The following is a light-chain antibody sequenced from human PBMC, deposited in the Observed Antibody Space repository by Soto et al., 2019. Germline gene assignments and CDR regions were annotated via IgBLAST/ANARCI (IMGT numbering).Light chain of an antibody. CDR3: QQYNNLPLT. CDR2: DAS. V-gene: IGKV1-33*01. Sequence: DIPMTQSPSSLSASVGDRVTITCQASQDISNSLNWYQQRPGKAPNLLIYDASNLETGVPSRFSGSGSGTHFTLTISSLQPEDIATYHCQQYNNLPLTFGGGTKVEIK. CDR1: QDISNS. J-gene: IGKJ4*01.